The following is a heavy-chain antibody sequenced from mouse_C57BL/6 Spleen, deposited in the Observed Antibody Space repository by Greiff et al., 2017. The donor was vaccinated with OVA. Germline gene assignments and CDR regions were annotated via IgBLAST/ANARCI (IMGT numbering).Heavy chain of an antibody. Sequence: EVQLQQSGAELVKPGASVKLSCTASGFNIKGYYMPWVKQRTEQGLEWLGRIDAEDGDTKYAPKFQGKATISADTSSNTAYLQLSSLTSEDTAVYNCASSDDYGSSHGYFDVWGTGTTVTVSS. CDR1: GFNIKGYY. V-gene: IGHV14-2*01. J-gene: IGHJ1*03. D-gene: IGHD1-1*01. CDR2: IDAEDGDT. CDR3: ASSDDYGSSHGYFDV.